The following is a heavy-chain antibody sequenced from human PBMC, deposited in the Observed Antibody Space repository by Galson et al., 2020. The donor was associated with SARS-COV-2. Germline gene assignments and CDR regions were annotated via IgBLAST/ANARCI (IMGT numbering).Heavy chain of an antibody. J-gene: IGHJ4*02. CDR3: ARGDGYRGPTDFDY. CDR2: ISYDGSNK. Sequence: GGSLRLSCAASGFTFSSYAMHWVPQAPGKGLEWVAAISYDGSNKYYADSVKGRFTISRDNSKNTLYLQMNSLRAEDTAVYYCARGDGYRGPTDFDYWGQGTLVTVSS. D-gene: IGHD5-12*01. V-gene: IGHV3-30*01. CDR1: GFTFSSYA.